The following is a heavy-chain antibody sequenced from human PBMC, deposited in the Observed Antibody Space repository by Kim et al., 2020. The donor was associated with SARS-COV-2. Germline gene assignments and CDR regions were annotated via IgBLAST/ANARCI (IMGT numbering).Heavy chain of an antibody. CDR2: ISYDGSNK. V-gene: IGHV3-30*18. J-gene: IGHJ3*02. CDR3: AKGGYSAYVFDI. Sequence: GGSLRLSCAASGFTFSSYGMHWVRQAPGKGLEWVAVISYDGSNKYYADSVKGRFTISRDNSKNTLYLQMNSLRAEDTAVYYCAKGGYSAYVFDIWGQGT. D-gene: IGHD5-18*01. CDR1: GFTFSSYG.